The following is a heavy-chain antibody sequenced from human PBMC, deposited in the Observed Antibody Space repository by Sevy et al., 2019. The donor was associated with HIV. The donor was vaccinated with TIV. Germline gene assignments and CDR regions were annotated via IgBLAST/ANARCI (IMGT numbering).Heavy chain of an antibody. D-gene: IGHD5-12*01. CDR1: GYSFTSYW. CDR3: ARTMNRVGYNSFPLDY. CDR2: IYPGDSDT. V-gene: IGHV5-51*01. Sequence: GESLKISCKGSGYSFTSYWIGWVRQMPGKGLEWMGIIYPGDSDTRYSPSFQGQVTISADKSISTAYLQWSSLKASDTAMYYCARTMNRVGYNSFPLDYWGQRTLVTVSS. J-gene: IGHJ4*02.